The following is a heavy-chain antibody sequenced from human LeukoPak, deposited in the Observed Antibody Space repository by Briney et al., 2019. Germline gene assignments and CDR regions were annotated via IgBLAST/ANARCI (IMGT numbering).Heavy chain of an antibody. CDR3: AAVLTPYDYYYGMDV. J-gene: IGHJ6*02. CDR2: IVVGSGNT. CDR1: GFTFTSSA. V-gene: IGHV1-58*01. Sequence: GASVKVSCKASGFTFTSSAVQWVRQARGQRLEWIGWIVVGSGNTNYAQKFQERVTITRDMSPSTAYMELSSLRSEDTAVYYCAAVLTPYDYYYGMDVWGQGTTVTVSS. D-gene: IGHD2-15*01.